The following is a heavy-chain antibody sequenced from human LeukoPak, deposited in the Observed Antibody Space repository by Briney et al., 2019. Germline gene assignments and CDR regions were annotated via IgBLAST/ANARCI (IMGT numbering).Heavy chain of an antibody. V-gene: IGHV3-30*18. CDR2: ISYDGSNK. J-gene: IGHJ4*02. D-gene: IGHD3/OR15-3a*01. Sequence: GGSLRLSCAASGFTFSSYGMHWVRQAPGKGLEWVAVISYDGSNKYYADSVKGRFTISRDNSKNTLYLQMNSLRAEDTAVYYCANGRFLDNIDYWGQGTLVTVSS. CDR3: ANGRFLDNIDY. CDR1: GFTFSSYG.